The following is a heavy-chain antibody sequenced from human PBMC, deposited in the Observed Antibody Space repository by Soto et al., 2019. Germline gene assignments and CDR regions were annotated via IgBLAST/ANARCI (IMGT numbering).Heavy chain of an antibody. V-gene: IGHV4-34*02. D-gene: IGHD3-10*01. J-gene: IGHJ3*02. Sequence: QVQQQQWGARLLKPSETLSLTCAEYGRSMSGYNWSWLRRSPVRGLEWIGEIGPTGDTNYGPSFMSRVTVSVDTSKYELSLRLTQVTAADTATYLCARNGVGFGFDIWGRGTMVSVS. CDR1: GRSMSGYN. CDR3: ARNGVGFGFDI. CDR2: IGPTGDT.